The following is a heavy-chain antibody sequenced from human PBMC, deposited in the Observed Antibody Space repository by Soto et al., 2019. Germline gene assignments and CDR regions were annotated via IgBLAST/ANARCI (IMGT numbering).Heavy chain of an antibody. D-gene: IGHD5-12*01. J-gene: IGHJ5*02. CDR3: ARGRGYSYGLDP. Sequence: ETLSLTCAVSGYSISSSNWWGWIRQPPGKGLEWIGYIYYSGTTSYSPSLKSRLAISLDTSKNQFSLSLTSVTAADTAVYYCARGRGYSYGLDPWGQGTLVTVSS. CDR2: IYYSGTT. CDR1: GYSISSSNW. V-gene: IGHV4-28*03.